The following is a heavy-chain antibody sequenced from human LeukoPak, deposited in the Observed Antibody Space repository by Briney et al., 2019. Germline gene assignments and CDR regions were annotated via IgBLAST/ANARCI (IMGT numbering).Heavy chain of an antibody. CDR2: ISSSSSYI. D-gene: IGHD4-17*01. J-gene: IGHJ4*02. CDR1: GFTFSSYS. Sequence: GGSLRLSCAASGFTFSSYSMNWVRQAPGKGLEWVSSISSSSSYIYYADSVKGRFTISRDNAKNSLYLRMNSLRAEDTAVYYCARGAYGDYEFDYWGQGTLVTVSS. V-gene: IGHV3-21*01. CDR3: ARGAYGDYEFDY.